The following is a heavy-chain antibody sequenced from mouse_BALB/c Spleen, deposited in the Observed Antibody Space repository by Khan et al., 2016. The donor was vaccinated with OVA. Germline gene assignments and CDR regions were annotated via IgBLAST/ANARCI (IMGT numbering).Heavy chain of an antibody. V-gene: IGHV5-4*02. J-gene: IGHJ3*01. CDR2: ISDGGSYI. Sequence: EVQLQESGGGLVKPGGSLTLSCAASGFTFSDYYMYWVRQTPEKRLEWVAPISDGGSYIYYLDSVKGRFTISRDDAENNLNLQMSSLKSEDTAMYYCVRGYYGDPFAYWGQGTLVTVSA. D-gene: IGHD2-13*01. CDR1: GFTFSDYY. CDR3: VRGYYGDPFAY.